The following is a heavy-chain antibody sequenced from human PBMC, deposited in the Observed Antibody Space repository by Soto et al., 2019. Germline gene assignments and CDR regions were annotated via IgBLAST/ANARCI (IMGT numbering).Heavy chain of an antibody. V-gene: IGHV4-4*07. J-gene: IGHJ4*02. D-gene: IGHD3-10*01. CDR1: GDSITGYY. CDR2: IYTSGST. Sequence: PSETLSLTCTVSGDSITGYYWSWVRQPAGKGLEWIGRIYTSGSTSYNPSLESRVTMSLDTSKNQLSLKLTSVTAADTAVYYCVTTRSWFRGFYFDYSGQGTLVTVYS. CDR3: VTTRSWFRGFYFDY.